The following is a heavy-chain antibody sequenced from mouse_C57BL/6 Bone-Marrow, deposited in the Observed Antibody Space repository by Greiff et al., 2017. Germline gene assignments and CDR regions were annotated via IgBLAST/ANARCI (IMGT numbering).Heavy chain of an antibody. D-gene: IGHD1-1*01. CDR3: ARNGEITTVVATPYAMDY. V-gene: IGHV2-9-1*01. Sequence: VQLVESGPGLVAPSQSLSITCTASGFSLTSYAISWVRQPPGKGLEWLGVIWTGGGTNYNSAPKSRLSIRKDNSKSQVFLKMNSLQTDDTARYYCARNGEITTVVATPYAMDYGGQGTSVTVSS. CDR1: GFSLTSYA. J-gene: IGHJ4*01. CDR2: IWTGGGT.